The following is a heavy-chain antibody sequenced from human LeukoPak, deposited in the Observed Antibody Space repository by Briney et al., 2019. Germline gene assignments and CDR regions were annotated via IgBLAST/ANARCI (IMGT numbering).Heavy chain of an antibody. J-gene: IGHJ4*02. V-gene: IGHV3-64*01. Sequence: GGSLRLSCAASGFTFSSYAMHWVRQAPGKGLEYVSAISGNGGSTYYANSVKGRFTISRDNSKNTLYLQMGSLRAEDMAVYYCARGLREPDYWGQGTLVTVSS. CDR1: GFTFSSYA. CDR2: ISGNGGST. D-gene: IGHD4-17*01. CDR3: ARGLREPDY.